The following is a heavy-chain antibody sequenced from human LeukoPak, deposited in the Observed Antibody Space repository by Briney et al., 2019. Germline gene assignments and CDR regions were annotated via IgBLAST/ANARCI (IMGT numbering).Heavy chain of an antibody. D-gene: IGHD3-10*01. CDR1: GFTHSNYW. J-gene: IGHJ4*02. Sequence: GGSLRLSCAASGFTHSNYWMTWVRQAPGKGLEWVGFIRSKTYGGTTEYAASVEGRFTISRDDSKSIAYLQMNSLKTEDTAVYYCTGSFGELTFFDYWGQGTLVTVSS. V-gene: IGHV3-49*04. CDR3: TGSFGELTFFDY. CDR2: IRSKTYGGTT.